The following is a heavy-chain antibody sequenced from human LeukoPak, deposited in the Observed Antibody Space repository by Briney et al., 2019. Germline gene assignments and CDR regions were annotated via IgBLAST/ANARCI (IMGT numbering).Heavy chain of an antibody. CDR2: IYSGGSA. Sequence: GGSLRLSCAASGFTVSSNYMSWVRQAPGKGLEWVSVIYSGGSAYYADSVKGRFTISRDNSKNTLYLQMNSLRAEDTAVYYCARGLHKGIAVAGTLWFDPWGQGTLVTVSS. V-gene: IGHV3-66*01. CDR3: ARGLHKGIAVAGTLWFDP. D-gene: IGHD6-19*01. J-gene: IGHJ5*02. CDR1: GFTVSSNY.